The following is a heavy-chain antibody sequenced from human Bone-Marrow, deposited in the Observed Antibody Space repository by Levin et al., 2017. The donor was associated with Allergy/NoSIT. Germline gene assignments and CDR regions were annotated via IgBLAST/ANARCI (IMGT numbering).Heavy chain of an antibody. V-gene: IGHV3-7*01. CDR1: GFTFSYYW. J-gene: IGHJ5*02. CDR2: IDTGGSGK. Sequence: GGSLRLSCAASGFTFSYYWMSWVRQAPGKGPEWVANIDTGGSGKYYVDSVKGRFTISRDNAKNLLYLQMHTLRAEDTAIYYGARDVGCSGGSCYSAEGWFDPWGQGTPVTVSS. D-gene: IGHD2-15*01. CDR3: ARDVGCSGGSCYSAEGWFDP.